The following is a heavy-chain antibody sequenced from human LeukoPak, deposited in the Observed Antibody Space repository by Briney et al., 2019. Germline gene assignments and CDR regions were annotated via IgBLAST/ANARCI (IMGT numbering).Heavy chain of an antibody. J-gene: IGHJ6*02. D-gene: IGHD6-13*01. Sequence: GRSLRLSCAASGFTFSSYAMHWVRQAPGKGLEWVAVISYDGSNKYYADSVKGRFTISRDNSKNTLYLQMNSLRAEDTAVYYCARGDSSSWYPVLYGMDVWGQGTTVTVSS. CDR2: ISYDGSNK. CDR3: ARGDSSSWYPVLYGMDV. CDR1: GFTFSSYA. V-gene: IGHV3-30-3*01.